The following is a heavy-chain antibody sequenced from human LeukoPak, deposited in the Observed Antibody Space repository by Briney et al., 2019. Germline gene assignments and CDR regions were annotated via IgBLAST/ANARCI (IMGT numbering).Heavy chain of an antibody. CDR2: IKQDGSET. CDR1: GYTFSIYW. Sequence: PGGSLRLSCAASGYTFSIYWMNWVRQAPGKGLEWVASIKQDGSETYYMESVQGRFTISRDNDMNFLYFQLSSLRAEDTAVYYCTKKNSGSLSLEYWGQETLVTVSS. D-gene: IGHD1-26*01. J-gene: IGHJ4*02. V-gene: IGHV3-7*01. CDR3: TKKNSGSLSLEY.